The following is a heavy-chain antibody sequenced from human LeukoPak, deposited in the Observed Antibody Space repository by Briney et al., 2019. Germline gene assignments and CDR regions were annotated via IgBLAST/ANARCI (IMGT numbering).Heavy chain of an antibody. CDR3: ARDFMVRGVIIVDY. CDR2: IYHSGST. J-gene: IGHJ4*02. D-gene: IGHD3-10*01. CDR1: GYSISSGYY. Sequence: SETLSLTCAVSGYSISSGYYWGWIRQPPGKGLEWIGSIYHSGSTYYNPSLKSRVTISVGTSKNQFSLKLSSVTAADTAVYYCARDFMVRGVIIVDYWGQGTLVTVSS. V-gene: IGHV4-38-2*02.